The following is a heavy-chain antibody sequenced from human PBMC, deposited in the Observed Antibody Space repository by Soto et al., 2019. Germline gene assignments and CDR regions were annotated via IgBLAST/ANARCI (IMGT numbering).Heavy chain of an antibody. Sequence: SETLSLTCAVSGGSISSGSHSWGWIRQPPGKGLEWIGYIYHGGSTYYNPSLKSRVTISVDRSKNQFSLKLSSVTAADTAVYYCARGQLVPAQHWGQGALVTVSS. D-gene: IGHD6-13*01. V-gene: IGHV4-30-2*01. CDR1: GGSISSGSHS. J-gene: IGHJ4*02. CDR3: ARGQLVPAQH. CDR2: IYHGGST.